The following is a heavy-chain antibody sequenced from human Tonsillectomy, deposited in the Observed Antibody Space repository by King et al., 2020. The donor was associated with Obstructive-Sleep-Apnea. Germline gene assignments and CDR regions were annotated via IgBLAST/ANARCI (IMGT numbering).Heavy chain of an antibody. CDR3: AHTGYTIPSQFYFDY. Sequence: TLKESGPTLVKPTQTLTLTCTFSGFSLSSSGVGVGWIRQPPGKALEWLALIYWDDDKRYSPPLKSRLTVTKDTSKNQVVLTLTNMETVDTATSYCAHTGYTIPSQFYFDYWGQGTLVTVSS. CDR1: GFSLSSSGVG. V-gene: IGHV2-5*02. J-gene: IGHJ4*02. D-gene: IGHD3-9*01. CDR2: IYWDDDK.